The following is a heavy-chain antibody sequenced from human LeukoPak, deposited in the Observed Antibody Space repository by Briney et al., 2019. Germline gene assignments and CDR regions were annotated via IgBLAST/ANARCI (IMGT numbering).Heavy chain of an antibody. J-gene: IGHJ3*02. CDR2: TQSKTDGGTT. Sequence: GGSLRLSCAASGFTFSNAWMSWVSQAPEKGLEWVGRTQSKTDGGTTDYAAPVKGRFTISRDDPKNTLYLQMNSLKTEDTAVYYCTTGTTDIVVVPAAPSAFDIWGQGTMVTVSS. CDR3: TTGTTDIVVVPAAPSAFDI. V-gene: IGHV3-15*01. D-gene: IGHD2-2*01. CDR1: GFTFSNAW.